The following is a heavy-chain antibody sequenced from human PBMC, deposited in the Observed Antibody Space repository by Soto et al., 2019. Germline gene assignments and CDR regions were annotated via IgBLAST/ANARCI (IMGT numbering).Heavy chain of an antibody. V-gene: IGHV3-23*01. D-gene: IGHD2-15*01. CDR3: AKDRGPYCSGGICYPPSWFDP. J-gene: IGHJ5*01. Sequence: GGSLRLSCVGSGFTFGNYAMSWVRQAPGKGLEWVSSITGIDGRTYYADSVKGRFTISRDNPKNTLYLQMNNLRAEDTAMFYCAKDRGPYCSGGICYPPSWFDPWGQGTQVNVSS. CDR2: ITGIDGRT. CDR1: GFTFGNYA.